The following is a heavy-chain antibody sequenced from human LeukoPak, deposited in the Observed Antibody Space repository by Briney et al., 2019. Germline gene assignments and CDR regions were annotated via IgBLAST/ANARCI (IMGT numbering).Heavy chain of an antibody. Sequence: RESGPALVKPTQTLTPTCTFSGFSLSTGGMCVSWIRQPPGKALEWLALIDWDDDKYYSPSLKTRLTISKDSSKNQVVLTMTNMDPVDTATYYCARMGRPTKWFGDTMDYYGMDVWGKGTTVTVSS. CDR2: IDWDDDK. V-gene: IGHV2-70*01. CDR3: ARMGRPTKWFGDTMDYYGMDV. D-gene: IGHD3-10*01. J-gene: IGHJ6*04. CDR1: GFSLSTGGMC.